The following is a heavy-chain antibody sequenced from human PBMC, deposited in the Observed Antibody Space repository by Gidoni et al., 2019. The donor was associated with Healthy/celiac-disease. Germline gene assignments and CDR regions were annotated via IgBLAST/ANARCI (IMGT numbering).Heavy chain of an antibody. CDR3: AKVSNIDILTGYYSPPSSVYYFDY. J-gene: IGHJ4*02. CDR1: GFTFRTYA. CDR2: VSGSGGST. D-gene: IGHD3-9*01. Sequence: ELQLLLSGGGMVHPGGSLRPSCAASGFTFRTYAMICVRQAPGQGLEWFSAVSGSGGSTYYADSVKGRFTISRDNSKNTLYLQMNSLRAEDTAVYYCAKVSNIDILTGYYSPPSSVYYFDYWGQGTLVTVSS. V-gene: IGHV3-23*01.